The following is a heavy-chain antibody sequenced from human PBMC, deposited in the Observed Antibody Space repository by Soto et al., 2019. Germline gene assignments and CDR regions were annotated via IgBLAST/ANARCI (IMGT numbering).Heavy chain of an antibody. CDR3: AREAY. V-gene: IGHV3-7*01. J-gene: IGHJ4*02. Sequence: SLRLSCAASGFTLSRYWLSWVRQAPGKGLEWVASISQDGSAQYYLDSVDGRFTISRDNAHNSLFLQMNSLTAEDTATYYCAREAYWGQGTQVTVSS. CDR2: ISQDGSAQ. CDR1: GFTLSRYW.